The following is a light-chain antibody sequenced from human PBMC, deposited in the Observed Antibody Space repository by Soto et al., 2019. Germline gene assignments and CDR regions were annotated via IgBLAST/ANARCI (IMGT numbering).Light chain of an antibody. CDR2: EVS. Sequence: QSALTQPASVSGSPGQSITISCTGTSTDVGGYNYVSWYQQLPGKAPKLMIHEVSNRPSGVSNRFSGSKSGDTASLTISGLQAEDEADYYCSSYTSSSNVVFGGGTKLTVL. CDR3: SSYTSSSNVV. J-gene: IGLJ2*01. V-gene: IGLV2-14*01. CDR1: STDVGGYNY.